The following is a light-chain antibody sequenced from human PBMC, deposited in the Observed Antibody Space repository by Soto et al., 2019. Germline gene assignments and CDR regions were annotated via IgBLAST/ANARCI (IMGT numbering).Light chain of an antibody. J-gene: IGKJ1*01. V-gene: IGKV2-28*01. CDR1: QSLLFRNGYHY. CDR3: MQALQTPLT. Sequence: DIVMTQSPLSLSVTPGEPASISCRSSQSLLFRNGYHYLDWYLQKPGQSPQLLISLGSNRASGVPDRFSGSGSGTDFTLKISRVEAEDVGVYFCMQALQTPLTFGQGTKVEIK. CDR2: LGS.